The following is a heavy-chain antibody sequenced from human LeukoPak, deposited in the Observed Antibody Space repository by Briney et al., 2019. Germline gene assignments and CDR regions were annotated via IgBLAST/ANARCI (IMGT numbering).Heavy chain of an antibody. D-gene: IGHD1-26*01. V-gene: IGHV4-59*01. CDR2: IYYSGST. J-gene: IGHJ4*02. CDR1: GGSIGSYY. Sequence: SETLSLTCTVSGGSIGSYYWSWIRQPPGKGLEWIGYIYYSGSTNYNPSLKSRVTISVDTSKNQFSLKLSSVTAADTAVYYCAGVGATRGGYYFDYWGQGTLVTVSS. CDR3: AGVGATRGGYYFDY.